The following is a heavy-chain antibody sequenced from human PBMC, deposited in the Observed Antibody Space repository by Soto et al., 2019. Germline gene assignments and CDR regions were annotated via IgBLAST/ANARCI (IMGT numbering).Heavy chain of an antibody. Sequence: SSSXSLTGSVGVCCIMIGYCYSSWIRQPPGKVLEWIGYMFYTGTTYYNPSLKSRVAISVDKHKNQFSLKLRSVNAPDMAVYHCARVVRFCSTQPCRGRHWLETWGQGTLVNVYS. D-gene: IGHD2-2*01. J-gene: IGHJ4*02. CDR3: ARVVRFCSTQPCRGRHWLET. V-gene: IGHV4-30-4*02. CDR2: MFYTGTT. CDR1: VCCIMIGYCY.